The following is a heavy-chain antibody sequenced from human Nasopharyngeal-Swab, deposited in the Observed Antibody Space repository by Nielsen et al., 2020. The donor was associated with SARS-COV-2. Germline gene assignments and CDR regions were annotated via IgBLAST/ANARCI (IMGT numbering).Heavy chain of an antibody. Sequence: GESLKISCAASGFTVSSNYMSWVRQAPGKGLEWVSVIYSGGSTYYADSVKGRFTISRDNSKNTLYLQMNSPRAEDTAVYYCARGNMVRGVIAWGQGTLVTVSS. CDR3: ARGNMVRGVIA. D-gene: IGHD3-10*01. V-gene: IGHV3-53*01. CDR1: GFTVSSNY. CDR2: IYSGGST. J-gene: IGHJ5*02.